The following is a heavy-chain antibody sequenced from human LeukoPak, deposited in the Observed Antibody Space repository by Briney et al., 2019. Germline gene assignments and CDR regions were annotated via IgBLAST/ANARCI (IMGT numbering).Heavy chain of an antibody. Sequence: GGSLRLSCAASGFTFDDYAMHWVRQAPGKGLEWVSLISWDGGSTYYADSVKGRFTISRDNSKNSLYLQMNSLRAEDTALYYCARHELYQVSPDYWGQGTLVTVSS. J-gene: IGHJ4*02. CDR3: ARHELYQVSPDY. D-gene: IGHD3-16*02. V-gene: IGHV3-43D*04. CDR1: GFTFDDYA. CDR2: ISWDGGST.